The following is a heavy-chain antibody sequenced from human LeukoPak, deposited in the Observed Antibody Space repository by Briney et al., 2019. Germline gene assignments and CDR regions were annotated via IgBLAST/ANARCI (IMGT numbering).Heavy chain of an antibody. CDR3: ARGRRTTTVTSGLGY. J-gene: IGHJ4*02. CDR2: IIPILGIA. V-gene: IGHV1-69*04. D-gene: IGHD4-17*01. Sequence: SVKVSCKASGGTFSSYAISWVRQAPGQGLEWMGRIIPILGIANYAQKFQGRVTMTRDTSISTAYMELSSLRSEDTAVYYCARGRRTTTVTSGLGYWGQGTLVTVSS. CDR1: GGTFSSYA.